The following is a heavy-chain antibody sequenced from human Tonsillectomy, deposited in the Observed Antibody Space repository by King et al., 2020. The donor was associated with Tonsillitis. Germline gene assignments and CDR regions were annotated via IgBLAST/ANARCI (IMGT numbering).Heavy chain of an antibody. Sequence: VQLVESGAEVKKPGESLKISGKGSGYSFTTYWIGWVRQMPGKGLEWMGIIFPGDSDTRYSPSFQGQVTISADKSISTTYLQWSSLKASDPAMYYCAMLEDYHSFDYWGQGTLVTVSS. J-gene: IGHJ4*02. CDR1: GYSFTTYW. D-gene: IGHD4-11*01. CDR3: AMLEDYHSFDY. CDR2: IFPGDSDT. V-gene: IGHV5-51*01.